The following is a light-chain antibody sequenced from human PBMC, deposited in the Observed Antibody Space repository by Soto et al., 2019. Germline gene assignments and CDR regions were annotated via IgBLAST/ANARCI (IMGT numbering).Light chain of an antibody. CDR2: AAS. CDR1: QGISSY. CDR3: QQYYSYPRA. J-gene: IGKJ4*02. V-gene: IGKV1-8*01. Sequence: ASRMTQSPSALSASTGYIFTMSCLASQGISSYLAWYQKKPGKAPKLLIYAASILQSGVPSRFSGSGSGTDLTLTISCLQSEDFATYYCQQYYSYPRAFGGGTKVDIK.